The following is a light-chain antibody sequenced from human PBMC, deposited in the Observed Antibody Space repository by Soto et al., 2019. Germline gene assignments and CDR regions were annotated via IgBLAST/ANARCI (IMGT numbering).Light chain of an antibody. CDR3: SSYTSSDTLL. Sequence: QSVLTQPASVSGSLGQSITISCTGTSSDVGGYKYVSWYQQHPGKAPKLMIYEVSNRPSGVSNRFSGSKSGDTASLTISGLQAEDEADYYCSSYTSSDTLLFGGGTKLTVL. CDR1: SSDVGGYKY. J-gene: IGLJ2*01. V-gene: IGLV2-14*01. CDR2: EVS.